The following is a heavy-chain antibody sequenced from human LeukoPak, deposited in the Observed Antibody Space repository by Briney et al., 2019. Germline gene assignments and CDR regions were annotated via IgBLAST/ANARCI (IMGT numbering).Heavy chain of an antibody. V-gene: IGHV3-66*01. CDR3: AREDAGGTYSFDY. CDR1: GFTVSSNF. D-gene: IGHD1-26*01. Sequence: GGSLRLSCAVSGFTVSSNFMSWVRQAPGKGPEWVSVIYTSGITYYTDSVRGRFTISRDNSKNTLYLQMDSLTAEDTAVYYCAREDAGGTYSFDYWGQGALVTVSS. J-gene: IGHJ4*02. CDR2: IYTSGIT.